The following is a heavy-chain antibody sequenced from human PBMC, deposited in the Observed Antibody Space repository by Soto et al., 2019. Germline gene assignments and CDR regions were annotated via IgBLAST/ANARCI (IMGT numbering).Heavy chain of an antibody. CDR2: IIPVFGTP. CDR1: GGSLSNYG. J-gene: IGHJ6*02. V-gene: IGHV1-69*12. Sequence: QVQLVQSGAEVKKPGSSVKVSCKASGGSLSNYGISWVRQAPGQGLEWMGAIIPVFGTPNYAQKFQDRATIAADDSTTTVYMEVRSLTSEDTAVYYCARGDATKIVVTTYYAMDVWGQGTTVTVSS. D-gene: IGHD3-22*01. CDR3: ARGDATKIVVTTYYAMDV.